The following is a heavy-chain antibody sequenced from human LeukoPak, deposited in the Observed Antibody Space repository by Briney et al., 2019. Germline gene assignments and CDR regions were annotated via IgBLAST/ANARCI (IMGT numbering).Heavy chain of an antibody. V-gene: IGHV4-61*05. CDR3: ARAVDYNWFDP. Sequence: PSETLSLTCTVSGGSISSSSYYWGWIRQPPGKGLEWIGRIYTSGSTNYNPSLKSRVTMSVDTSKNQFSLKLSSVTAADTAVYYCARAVDYNWFDPWGQGTLVTVSS. J-gene: IGHJ5*02. CDR1: GGSISSSSYY. D-gene: IGHD3/OR15-3a*01. CDR2: IYTSGST.